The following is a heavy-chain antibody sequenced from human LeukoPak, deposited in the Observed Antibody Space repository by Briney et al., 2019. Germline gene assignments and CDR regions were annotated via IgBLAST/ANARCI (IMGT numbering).Heavy chain of an antibody. D-gene: IGHD6-13*01. Sequence: SETLSLTCTVSGGSISSYYWSWIRQPPGKGLEWIGYIYYSGSTNYNPSLKSRVTISVDTSKNQCSLKLRSVTAADTAVYYCARYSSHIFFDYWGQGTLVTVSS. J-gene: IGHJ4*01. V-gene: IGHV4-59*08. CDR3: ARYSSHIFFDY. CDR1: GGSISSYY. CDR2: IYYSGST.